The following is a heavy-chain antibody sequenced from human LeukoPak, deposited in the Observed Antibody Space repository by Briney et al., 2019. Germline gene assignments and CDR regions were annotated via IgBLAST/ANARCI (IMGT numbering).Heavy chain of an antibody. CDR3: ARGGRRGYYYGMDV. Sequence: GGSLRLSCAAPGFNLTNYAFYWVRQAPAKGLEWVAVIWFDGSDKYYGDSVKGRFTISRDNSKNTVYLQMNSLRAEDTALYYCARGGRRGYYYGMDVWGQGTTVTVSS. CDR1: GFNLTNYA. J-gene: IGHJ6*02. CDR2: IWFDGSDK. V-gene: IGHV3-33*01. D-gene: IGHD3-10*01.